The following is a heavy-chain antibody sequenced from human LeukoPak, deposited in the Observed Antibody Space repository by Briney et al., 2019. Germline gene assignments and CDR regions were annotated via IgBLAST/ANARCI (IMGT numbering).Heavy chain of an antibody. J-gene: IGHJ4*02. CDR3: ASSPYSSSPYFDY. CDR2: IYYSGST. D-gene: IGHD6-6*01. Sequence: SETLSLTCTVSGGSISSYYWSWIRQPPGKGLVWIGYIYYSGSTNYNPSLKSRVTISVDTSKNQFSLKLSSVTAADTAVYYCASSPYSSSPYFDYWGQGTLVTVSS. V-gene: IGHV4-59*01. CDR1: GGSISSYY.